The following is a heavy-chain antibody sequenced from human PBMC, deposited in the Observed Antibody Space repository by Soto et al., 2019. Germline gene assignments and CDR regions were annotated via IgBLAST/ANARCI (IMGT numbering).Heavy chain of an antibody. D-gene: IGHD6-19*01. V-gene: IGHV3-48*02. CDR2: IYTRSNTI. Sequence: GGSLRLSCAASGFTFSNYDMDWVRQAPGKGLEWVAYIYTRSNTIYYADSVKGRFTIPRDNAKNSLYLQMNSLRDEDTAVYYCARDAQWLPDYWGQGILVTVSS. CDR3: ARDAQWLPDY. CDR1: GFTFSNYD. J-gene: IGHJ4*02.